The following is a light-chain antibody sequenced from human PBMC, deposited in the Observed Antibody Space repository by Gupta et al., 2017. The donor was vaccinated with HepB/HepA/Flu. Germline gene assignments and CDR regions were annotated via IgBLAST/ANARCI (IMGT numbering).Light chain of an antibody. CDR3: SAWDSGRNGRV. CDR2: RNN. J-gene: IGLJ3*02. V-gene: IGLV10-54*04. Sequence: QAGLTQPPSVSKGLRQTATLTCTGNSNNVGNQGAAWLQQHQGHPPKLLSFRNNNRPSGISERFSASRSGNTASLTITGLQPEDEADYYCSAWDSGRNGRVFGGGTKLTVL. CDR1: SNNVGNQG.